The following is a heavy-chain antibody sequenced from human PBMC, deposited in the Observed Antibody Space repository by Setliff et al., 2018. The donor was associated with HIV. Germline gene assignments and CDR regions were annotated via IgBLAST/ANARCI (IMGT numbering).Heavy chain of an antibody. Sequence: ASVKVSCKASEYTFVDYYMHWVQQAPGKGLEWMGRVDPDDGETIYAEKFQDRLTITADASTDTTYMELSSLRPEDTAVYYCVIVPLYENVYDNIWGSYRPLDYWGQGTLVTSPQ. CDR1: EYTFVDYY. D-gene: IGHD3-16*02. J-gene: IGHJ4*02. CDR2: VDPDDGET. CDR3: VIVPLYENVYDNIWGSYRPLDY. V-gene: IGHV1-69-2*01.